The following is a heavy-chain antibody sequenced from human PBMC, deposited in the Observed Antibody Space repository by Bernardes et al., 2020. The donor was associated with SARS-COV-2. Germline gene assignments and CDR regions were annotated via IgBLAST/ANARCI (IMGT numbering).Heavy chain of an antibody. V-gene: IGHV4-59*01. J-gene: IGHJ4*02. CDR1: AGSISGYY. CDR3: ARGGGFDLHDY. Sequence: SETLSLTCTVSAGSISGYYWSWIRQSPDKGLQWIGYIFHTGSTSYNPSLRSRVSISVDTPGNQFSLRLSSVTAADTAVYYCARGGGFDLHDYWGQGTLVTVSS. D-gene: IGHD3-9*01. CDR2: IFHTGST.